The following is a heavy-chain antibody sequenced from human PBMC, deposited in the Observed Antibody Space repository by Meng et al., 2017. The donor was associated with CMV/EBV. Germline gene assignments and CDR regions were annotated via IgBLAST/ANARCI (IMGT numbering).Heavy chain of an antibody. CDR2: LYSGGST. J-gene: IGHJ5*02. CDR3: ARQTVVPAAIGFTGWLDP. Sequence: FSVSSNYMCWVRQAPGKGLEWVSVLYSGGSTYYVDSVKGRFTISRDNSKNTLYLQMNSLRAEDTAVYYCARQTVVPAAIGFTGWLDPWGQGTLVTVSS. V-gene: IGHV3-53*01. CDR1: FSVSSNY. D-gene: IGHD2-2*01.